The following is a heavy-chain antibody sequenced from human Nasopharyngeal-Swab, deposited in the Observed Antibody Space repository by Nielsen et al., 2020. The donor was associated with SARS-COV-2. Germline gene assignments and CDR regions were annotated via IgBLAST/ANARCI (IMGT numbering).Heavy chain of an antibody. D-gene: IGHD3-22*01. Sequence: SETLSLTCTVSGGSVSSYYWSWIRQPPGKGLEWIGYVYYSGSTNSNPSLKSRVPISVDTSKNQFSLKLSSVTAADTAVYYCARAPIVVVITHFDYWGQGTLVTVSS. CDR2: VYYSGST. CDR1: GGSVSSYY. V-gene: IGHV4-59*02. J-gene: IGHJ4*02. CDR3: ARAPIVVVITHFDY.